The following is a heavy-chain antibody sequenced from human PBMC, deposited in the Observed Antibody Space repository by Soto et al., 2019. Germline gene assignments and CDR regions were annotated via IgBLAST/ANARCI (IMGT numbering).Heavy chain of an antibody. V-gene: IGHV3-23*01. CDR3: AKGWGYGSGTYYKLGCEY. J-gene: IGHJ4*02. CDR1: GFTFRNHA. CDR2: ISGSGAGT. Sequence: VQLLESGGGLEQPGGSLRLSCEASGFTFRNHAMGWVRQAPGKGLEWVSSISGSGAGTYYADSVKGRFTISRDNPKNTLYMQMNSLRAEDTAVYYCAKGWGYGSGTYYKLGCEYWGQGTLVTVSS. D-gene: IGHD3-10*01.